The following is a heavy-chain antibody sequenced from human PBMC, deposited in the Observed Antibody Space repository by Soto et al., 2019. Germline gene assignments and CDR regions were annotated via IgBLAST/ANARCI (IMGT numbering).Heavy chain of an antibody. CDR1: GFTFSSYA. Sequence: EVQLLESGGGLVQPGGSLRVSCAASGFTFSSYAMSWVRQAPGKGLEWVSDISGSGGTTYYADSVKGRFTISRDSSKNTLYLQMRSLRAEDTAVYYCAKNVWGITIFGGMDVWGQGTTVTVSS. CDR3: AKNVWGITIFGGMDV. V-gene: IGHV3-23*01. D-gene: IGHD3-9*01. J-gene: IGHJ6*02. CDR2: ISGSGGTT.